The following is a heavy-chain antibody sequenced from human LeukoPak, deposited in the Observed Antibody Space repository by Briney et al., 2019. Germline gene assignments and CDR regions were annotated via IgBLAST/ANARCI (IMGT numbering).Heavy chain of an antibody. D-gene: IGHD3-9*01. CDR2: INAYKGNR. J-gene: IGHJ6*02. CDR1: GYTFTSHG. V-gene: IGHV1-18*01. CDR3: ARDYDILTGDTYCYAMDV. Sequence: ASVKVSCKASGYTFTSHGISWVRQAPGQGLEWMGWINAYKGNRNYAQKLQGRVTMTTDTSTSTAYMELRSLRSDDTAVYYCARDYDILTGDTYCYAMDVWGQGTTVTVSS.